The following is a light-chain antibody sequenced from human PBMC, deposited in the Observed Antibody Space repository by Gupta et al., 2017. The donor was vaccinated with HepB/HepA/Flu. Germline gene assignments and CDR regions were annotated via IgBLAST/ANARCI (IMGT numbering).Light chain of an antibody. V-gene: IGKV3-11*01. CDR3: QQRKIWPLT. Sequence: EIVLTQSPATLSLSPGGRATLSCRASQSVSTYLAWYQQKPGQAPRLLIYDASNRATDIPARFSGSGSGTDFTLTISTLEPEDFAVYYCQQRKIWPLTFGGGTKVEIE. J-gene: IGKJ4*01. CDR2: DAS. CDR1: QSVSTY.